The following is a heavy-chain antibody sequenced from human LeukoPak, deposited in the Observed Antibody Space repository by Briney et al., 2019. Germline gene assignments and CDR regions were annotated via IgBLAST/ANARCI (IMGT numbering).Heavy chain of an antibody. CDR1: GLTVSNNY. J-gene: IGHJ4*02. Sequence: GGSLRLSYAASGLTVSNNYMSWVRQAPGKGLEWVSVIFPGGITYYADSVRGRFSISRDSSKNTVHLQMSSLRPEDTAVYYCASYDGRAAYFEYWGQGALVTLSS. V-gene: IGHV3-66*02. CDR3: ASYDGRAAYFEY. CDR2: IFPGGIT. D-gene: IGHD3-16*01.